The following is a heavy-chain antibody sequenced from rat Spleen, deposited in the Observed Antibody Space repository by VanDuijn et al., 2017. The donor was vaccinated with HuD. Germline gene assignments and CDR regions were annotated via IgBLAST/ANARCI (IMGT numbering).Heavy chain of an antibody. D-gene: IGHD4-3*01. Sequence: EVQLVESGGGLVQPGRSLKLSCAASGFTFDDYHMAWVRQAPTKGLEWVASINYDGSSTYYRDSVKGRFTLSRDNAKSSLYLQMDSLRSEDTATYYCARQGSGNYFDYWGQGVMVTVSS. CDR1: GFTFDDYH. CDR2: INYDGSST. CDR3: ARQGSGNYFDY. V-gene: IGHV5-20*01. J-gene: IGHJ2*01.